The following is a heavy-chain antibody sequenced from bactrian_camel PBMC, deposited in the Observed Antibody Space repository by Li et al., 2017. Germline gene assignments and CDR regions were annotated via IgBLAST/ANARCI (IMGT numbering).Heavy chain of an antibody. CDR1: RLTYRVFC. J-gene: IGHJ4*01. D-gene: IGHD8*01. Sequence: VQLVESGGGSVQAGQSLRLSCAGIRLTYRVFCMAWFRQAPGKAREGVAAIAPSTGSTYYDDSVKGRFTISRDNAKNTVYLQMNRLKSEDSALYYCATGVRGDWSRYKPVSQGTQVTVS. CDR2: IAPSTGST. V-gene: IGHV3S1*01.